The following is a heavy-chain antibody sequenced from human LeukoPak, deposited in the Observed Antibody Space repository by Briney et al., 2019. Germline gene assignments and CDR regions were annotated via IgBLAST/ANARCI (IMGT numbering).Heavy chain of an antibody. V-gene: IGHV2-5*08. CDR3: AHGSWGAADC. CDR1: GGSISSYYW. J-gene: IGHJ4*02. D-gene: IGHD1-26*01. CDR2: IYWDDDK. Sequence: TLSLTCTVSGGSISSYYWSWIRQPPGKALEWLALIYWDDDKRYFPSLTSRLTTTKDTSKNQVVLTMTNMDPVDTATYFCAHGSWGAADCWGQGTLVTVSS.